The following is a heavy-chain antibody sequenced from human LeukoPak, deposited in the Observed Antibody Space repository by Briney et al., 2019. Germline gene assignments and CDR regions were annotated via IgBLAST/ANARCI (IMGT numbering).Heavy chain of an antibody. D-gene: IGHD1-1*01. J-gene: IGHJ4*02. CDR1: GYTFSDYY. CDR2: INPNSGGT. Sequence: GASVEVSCETSGYTFSDYYIHWVRQAPGQRLEWMGWINPNSGGTNYVEKFQGRVTMTSDTSIRTVYMELSSLTSDDTAVYYCARERRGNWNQDFDYWGQGTLVPVSS. V-gene: IGHV1-2*02. CDR3: ARERRGNWNQDFDY.